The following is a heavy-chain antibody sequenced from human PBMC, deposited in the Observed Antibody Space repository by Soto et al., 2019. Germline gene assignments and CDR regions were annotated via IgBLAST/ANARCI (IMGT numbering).Heavy chain of an antibody. Sequence: EVHLLESGGGLVQPGGSLRLSCAASGFTFSDYSMSWVRQTPERGLEWVSTLTRGGTSYYADSVQGRFTISRDNSQNTVSLQMRSLRAEDTALYYCAKRATTVPTPGNYFDSWGQGTLVTVSS. CDR3: AKRATTVPTPGNYFDS. J-gene: IGHJ4*02. CDR2: LTRGGTS. V-gene: IGHV3-23*01. D-gene: IGHD1-1*01. CDR1: GFTFSDYS.